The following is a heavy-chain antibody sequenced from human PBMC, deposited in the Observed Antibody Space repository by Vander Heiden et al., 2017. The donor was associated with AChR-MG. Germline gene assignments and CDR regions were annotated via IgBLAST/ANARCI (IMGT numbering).Heavy chain of an antibody. Sequence: ELQLLESGGDLVQPGGSLRLSCAGYEFTFNNYAMNWVRQAPGKGLEWVSGTSDNGGSTYYADSVKGRFTISRDTSKNTLYLQMKSLRAEDTAIYYCAKGHSSGWLGMYWYFDLWGRGTLVTVSS. V-gene: IGHV3-23*01. CDR1: EFTFNNYA. CDR2: TSDNGGST. CDR3: AKGHSSGWLGMYWYFDL. D-gene: IGHD6-19*01. J-gene: IGHJ2*01.